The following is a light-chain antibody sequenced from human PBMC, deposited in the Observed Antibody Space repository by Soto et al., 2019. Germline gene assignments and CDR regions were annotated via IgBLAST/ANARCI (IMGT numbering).Light chain of an antibody. CDR2: GAS. CDR1: QSIVSSS. CDR3: QHYGSGGYI. Sequence: EVVLTQSPGPLSLSPGERATLSCRASQSIVSSSLAWYQQKPGQAPRLVIYGASTRATGIPERFSGSTSGTDFTLTISRLEPEDFAVFYCQHYGSGGYIFGQGTKLEIK. J-gene: IGKJ2*01. V-gene: IGKV3-20*01.